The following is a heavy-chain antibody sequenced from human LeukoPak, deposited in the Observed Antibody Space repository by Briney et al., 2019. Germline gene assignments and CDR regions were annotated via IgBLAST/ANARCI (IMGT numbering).Heavy chain of an antibody. CDR3: ARGPAGSDPVDSGYDRLDY. CDR1: GGTFSSYA. Sequence: SVKVSCKASGGTFSSYAISWVRQAPGQGLEWMGRIIPILGIANYAQKFQGRVTITADKSTSTAYMELSSLRSEDTAVYYCARGPAGSDPVDSGYDRLDYWGQGTLVTVSS. D-gene: IGHD5-12*01. CDR2: IIPILGIA. V-gene: IGHV1-69*04. J-gene: IGHJ4*02.